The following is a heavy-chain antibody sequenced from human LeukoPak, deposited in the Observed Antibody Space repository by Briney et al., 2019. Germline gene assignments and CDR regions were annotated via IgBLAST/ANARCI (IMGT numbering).Heavy chain of an antibody. J-gene: IGHJ4*02. CDR3: ARDIVGAEGLFDY. CDR1: GGSISSYY. V-gene: IGHV4-59*12. D-gene: IGHD1-26*01. CDR2: IYYSGST. Sequence: SETLSLTCTVSGGSISSYYWSWIRQPPGKGLEWIGYIYYSGSTNYNPSLKSRVTISVDTSKNQFSLKLSSVTAADTAVYYCARDIVGAEGLFDYWGQGTLVTVSS.